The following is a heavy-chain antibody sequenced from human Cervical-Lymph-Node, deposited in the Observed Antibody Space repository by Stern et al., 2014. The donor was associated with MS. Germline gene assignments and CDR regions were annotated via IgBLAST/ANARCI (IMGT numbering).Heavy chain of an antibody. D-gene: IGHD1-26*01. CDR2: IIPIFGTA. CDR1: GGTFSSYA. J-gene: IGHJ1*01. CDR3: ASVSGSYHGHFQH. V-gene: IGHV1-69*01. Sequence: VQLGESGAAVKKPGSSVKVSCKAAGGTFSSYAISWVRQAPGQGLEWMGGIIPIFGTANYAQKFQGRVTITADESTSTAYMELSSLRSEDTAVYYCASVSGSYHGHFQHWGQGTLVTVSS.